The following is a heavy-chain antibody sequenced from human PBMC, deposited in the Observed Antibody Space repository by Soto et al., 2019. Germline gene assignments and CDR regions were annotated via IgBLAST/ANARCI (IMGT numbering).Heavy chain of an antibody. Sequence: GGSLRLSCAASGFTFSSHWMSWVRQAPGKGLEWVANIRQDGSKKNYVDSVKGRFTISRDNTENSLYLQMDGLRAEDTAIYYCASHLFTMGDSWGRGTLVTVSS. D-gene: IGHD3-10*01. CDR1: GFTFSSHW. CDR2: IRQDGSKK. V-gene: IGHV3-7*03. J-gene: IGHJ4*02. CDR3: ASHLFTMGDS.